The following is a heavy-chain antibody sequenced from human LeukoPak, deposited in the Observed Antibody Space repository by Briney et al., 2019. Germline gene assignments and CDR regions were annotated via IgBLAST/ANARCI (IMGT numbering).Heavy chain of an antibody. CDR1: SGSFSGYY. CDR2: INHSGST. V-gene: IGHV4-34*01. J-gene: IGHJ6*02. CDR3: ARLDIWGEYSSGWRRGSYYYYGMDV. Sequence: PSETLSLTCAVYSGSFSGYYWSWIRQPPGKGLEWIGEINHSGSTYYNPSLKSRVTISVDTSKNQFSLKLSSVTAADTAVYYCARLDIWGEYSSGWRRGSYYYYGMDVWGQGTTVTVSS. D-gene: IGHD6-19*01.